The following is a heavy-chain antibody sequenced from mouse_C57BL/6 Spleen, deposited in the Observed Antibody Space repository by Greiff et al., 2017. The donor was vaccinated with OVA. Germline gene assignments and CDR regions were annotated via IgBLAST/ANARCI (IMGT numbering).Heavy chain of an antibody. D-gene: IGHD1-2*01. CDR1: GYTFTDYE. CDR2: IDPETGGT. J-gene: IGHJ2*01. Sequence: QVQLQQSGAELVRPGASVTLSCKASGYTFTDYEMHWVKQTPVHGLEWIGAIDPETGGTAYNQKFKGKAILTAAKSSSTAYMELRSLTSEDSAVYYCTRRRLYYFDYWGQGTTLTVAS. V-gene: IGHV1-15*01. CDR3: TRRRLYYFDY.